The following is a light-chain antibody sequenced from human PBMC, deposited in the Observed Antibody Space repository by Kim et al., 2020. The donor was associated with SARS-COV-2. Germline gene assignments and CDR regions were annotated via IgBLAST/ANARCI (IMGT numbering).Light chain of an antibody. V-gene: IGKV3-15*01. Sequence: EVVMTQSPATLAVSPGERATLSCRASQNIESNLAWYQQKPGQAPRLLIYGASTRATYIPAKFSGSGSGTEFTLTISGLQSEDFAVYYCKHYNIWPLWTFGQRAKGDIK. J-gene: IGKJ1*01. CDR3: KHYNIWPLWT. CDR2: GAS. CDR1: QNIESN.